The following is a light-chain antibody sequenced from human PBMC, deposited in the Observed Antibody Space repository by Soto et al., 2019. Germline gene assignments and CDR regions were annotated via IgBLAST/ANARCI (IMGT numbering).Light chain of an antibody. CDR1: QSVGRN. Sequence: EIVMTQSPVALSVSPGESAALSCRASQSVGRNFAWYQQRPGQAPRVLIYGTSTRATGVPAGFSGSGSGTEFTLTISSLQSEDFAVYYCQQYNKWPYTFGQGTRLEIK. CDR3: QQYNKWPYT. V-gene: IGKV3-15*01. J-gene: IGKJ2*01. CDR2: GTS.